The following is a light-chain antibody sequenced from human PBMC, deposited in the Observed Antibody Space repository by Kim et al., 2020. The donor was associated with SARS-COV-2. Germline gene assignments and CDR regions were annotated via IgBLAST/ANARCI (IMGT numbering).Light chain of an antibody. V-gene: IGKV3-15*01. CDR2: GAS. CDR3: QQYNNWPPDT. CDR1: QSISIN. J-gene: IGKJ2*01. Sequence: VSPGERATLSCRASQSISINLAWYQQKPGQAPRLLIYGASTRATGIPARFSGSGSGTEFTLTISSLQSEDFAVYYCQQYNNWPPDTFGQGTKLEI.